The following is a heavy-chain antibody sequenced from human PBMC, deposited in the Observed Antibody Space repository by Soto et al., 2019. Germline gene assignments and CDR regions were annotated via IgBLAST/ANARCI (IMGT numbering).Heavy chain of an antibody. J-gene: IGHJ6*02. V-gene: IGHV4-30-2*01. CDR2: IYHSAST. D-gene: IGHD3-10*01. Sequence: SEKLSLTCAVSGGSISSDGYSWSWIRQPPGKGLEWIGEIYHSASTNYNPSLKSRVTISVDKSKNQFSLKLSSVTAADTAVYYCAQGFGELSYYYYGMDVWGQGTTVT. CDR3: AQGFGELSYYYYGMDV. CDR1: GGSISSDGYS.